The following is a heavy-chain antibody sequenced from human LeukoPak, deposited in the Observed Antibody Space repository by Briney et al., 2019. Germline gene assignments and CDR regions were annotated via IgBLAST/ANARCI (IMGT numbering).Heavy chain of an antibody. CDR1: GGTFSSYA. CDR3: AREGLGIAAAGESDY. Sequence: SVKVSCKASGGTFSSYAISWVRQAPGQGLEWMGGIIPIFGTANYAQKFQGRVTITADKSTSTAYMELSSLRSEDTAVYYCAREGLGIAAAGESDYWGQGTLVTVSS. J-gene: IGHJ4*02. D-gene: IGHD6-25*01. CDR2: IIPIFGTA. V-gene: IGHV1-69*06.